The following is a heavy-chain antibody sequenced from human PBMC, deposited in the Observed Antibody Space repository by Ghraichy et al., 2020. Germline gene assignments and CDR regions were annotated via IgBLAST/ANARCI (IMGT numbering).Heavy chain of an antibody. CDR1: GGSISSSSYY. CDR3: ASGPYYFDF. CDR2: IYHSGST. J-gene: IGHJ4*02. V-gene: IGHV4-39*01. Sequence: SETLSLTCTVSGGSISSSSYYWGWIRQPPGKALEWIGSIYHSGSTYYNPSLKSRVTISVDTSKNQFSLKLSSVTAAYTAVYYCASGPYYFDFWGQGTLVTVSS.